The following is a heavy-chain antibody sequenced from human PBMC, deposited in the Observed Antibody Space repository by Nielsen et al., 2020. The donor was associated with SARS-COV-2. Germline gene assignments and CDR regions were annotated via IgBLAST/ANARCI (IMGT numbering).Heavy chain of an antibody. D-gene: IGHD3-3*01. CDR2: IKQDGSEK. J-gene: IGHJ6*02. Sequence: GGSLRLSFAASGFTFSSYWMSWVRQAPGKGLEWVANIKQDGSEKYYVDSVKGRFTISRDNAKNSLYLQMNSLRAEDTAVYYCARDPKVTIFGVDLYYYYGMDVWGQGTTVTVSS. V-gene: IGHV3-7*03. CDR1: GFTFSSYW. CDR3: ARDPKVTIFGVDLYYYYGMDV.